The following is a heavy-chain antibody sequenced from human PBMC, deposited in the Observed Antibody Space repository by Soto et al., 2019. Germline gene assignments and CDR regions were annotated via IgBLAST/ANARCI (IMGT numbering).Heavy chain of an antibody. J-gene: IGHJ4*02. CDR1: VCAFSNCD. CDR3: ARDFANRYSLEY. CDR2: ITDSSDTV. V-gene: IGHV3-48*02. D-gene: IGHD1-1*01. Sequence: VVSLRLCCLSCVCAFSNCDVKLLRQAPVKGLEWVSYITDSSDTVHYADSVRGRFTISRDNAESSLYLQMNSLRDEDTAVYFCARDFANRYSLEYWGRGTLVTVSS.